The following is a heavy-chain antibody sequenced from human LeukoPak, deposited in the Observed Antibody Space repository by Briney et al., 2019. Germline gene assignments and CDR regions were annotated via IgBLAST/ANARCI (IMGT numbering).Heavy chain of an antibody. V-gene: IGHV4-61*02. CDR2: IYTSGST. Sequence: PSQTLSLTCTVSGGSISSGSYYWSWIRQPAGKGLEWIGRIYTSGSTNYNPSLKSRVTISVDTSKNQFSLKLSSVTAADTAVYYCASVVGSEYFQHWGQGTLVTVSS. J-gene: IGHJ1*01. CDR1: GGSISSGSYY. CDR3: ASVVGSEYFQH. D-gene: IGHD2-15*01.